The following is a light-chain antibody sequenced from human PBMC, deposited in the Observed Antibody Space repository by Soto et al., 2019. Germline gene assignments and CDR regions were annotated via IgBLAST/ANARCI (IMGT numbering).Light chain of an antibody. CDR2: DAS. CDR3: QQYSSFLLT. V-gene: IGKV1-5*01. CDR1: QSISRS. J-gene: IGKJ3*01. Sequence: DIQMTQSPSTLSASVGDRVTITCRASQSISRSLAWYQQKPGKAPTLLIFDASSLESGVPSRFSGSGFGTEFTLTFSSLQPDDFATYYCQQYSSFLLTFGPGTTVDIK.